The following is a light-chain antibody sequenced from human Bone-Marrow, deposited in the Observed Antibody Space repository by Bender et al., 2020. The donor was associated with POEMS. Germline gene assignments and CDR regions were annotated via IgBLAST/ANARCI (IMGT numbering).Light chain of an antibody. J-gene: IGLJ3*02. CDR2: ANI. V-gene: IGLV2-14*02. CDR3: QSYDSDLNGWV. CDR1: SSDVGSYDL. Sequence: QSALTQPASVSGSPGQSITVSCTATSSDVGSYDLVSWYQQHPGKAPKLLIYANINRPSEIPDRFSGSQSGTSASLAITGLQSEDEAAYFCQSYDSDLNGWVFGGGTKLTVL.